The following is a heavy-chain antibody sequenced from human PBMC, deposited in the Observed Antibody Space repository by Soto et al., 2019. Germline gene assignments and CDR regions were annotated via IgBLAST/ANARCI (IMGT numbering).Heavy chain of an antibody. CDR1: GFTFSSYA. J-gene: IGHJ4*02. CDR2: ISGSGGST. D-gene: IGHD3-22*01. CDR3: AKAGYDSSGDPPTFDY. Sequence: EVQLLESGGGLVQPGGSLRLSCAASGFTFSSYAMSWVRQAPGKGLEWVSAISGSGGSTYYADSVKGRFTISRDNSKNTLYLQMNSLRAEDTAVYYCAKAGYDSSGDPPTFDYWGQGTLVTVSS. V-gene: IGHV3-23*01.